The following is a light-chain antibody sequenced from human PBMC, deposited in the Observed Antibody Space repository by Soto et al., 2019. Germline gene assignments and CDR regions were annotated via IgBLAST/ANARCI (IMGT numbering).Light chain of an antibody. CDR2: GAS. Sequence: EIVLTQSPGTLSLSPGERATLSCRASQSVSNNYLAWYQQKPGQAPRLLIYGASNRATGIPDRFSGSGSGTDFTLTINRLEPEDFALYHCQQYGSSPLITFGQGTRLEIK. CDR1: QSVSNNY. CDR3: QQYGSSPLIT. J-gene: IGKJ5*01. V-gene: IGKV3-20*01.